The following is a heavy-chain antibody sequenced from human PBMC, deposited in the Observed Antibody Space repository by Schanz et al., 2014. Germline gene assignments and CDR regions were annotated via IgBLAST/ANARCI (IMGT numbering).Heavy chain of an antibody. D-gene: IGHD3-10*01. CDR1: GFNFGSHG. CDR2: ISYDGSFK. CDR3: AKWRFGELSAFDI. Sequence: QVQLVESGGGVVQPGRSLRLSCAASGFNFGSHGMHWVRQAPGKGLEWVAVISYDGSFKNYADSVRGRITMSRDNSKNTMYLQINNLRAEDTAVYYCAKWRFGELSAFDIWGQGTMVTVSS. J-gene: IGHJ3*02. V-gene: IGHV3-33*06.